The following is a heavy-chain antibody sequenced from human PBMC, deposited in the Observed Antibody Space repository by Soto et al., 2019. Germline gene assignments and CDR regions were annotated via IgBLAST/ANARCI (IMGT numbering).Heavy chain of an antibody. D-gene: IGHD3-16*01. Sequence: QVQLVESGGGLAEPGGSLRLSCAASGFSVGDNYMTWIRQAPGKGLEWLSYSSSSGGYTNYADSVKGRFTISRDNAKNSLYLQMDSLRAEDTAVYFCARSSGRRHVFTFDYGLDVWGQGTTVTVSS. CDR1: GFSVGDNY. CDR3: ARSSGRRHVFTFDYGLDV. CDR2: SSSSGGYT. V-gene: IGHV3-11*06. J-gene: IGHJ6*02.